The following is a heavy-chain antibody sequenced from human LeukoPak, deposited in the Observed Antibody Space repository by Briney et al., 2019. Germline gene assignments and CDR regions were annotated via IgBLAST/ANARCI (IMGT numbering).Heavy chain of an antibody. CDR3: ARLNYDYVWGRDYFDY. CDR2: IYYSGNT. V-gene: IGHV4-39*01. Sequence: PSETLSLTCTVSGVSISSSNSYWGWIRQPPGRGLEWIGSIYYSGNTYYNASLKSQVSISIDTSKNQFSLKLTSVTAADTAVYYCARLNYDYVWGRDYFDYWGQGTLVTVSS. J-gene: IGHJ4*02. D-gene: IGHD3-16*01. CDR1: GVSISSSNSY.